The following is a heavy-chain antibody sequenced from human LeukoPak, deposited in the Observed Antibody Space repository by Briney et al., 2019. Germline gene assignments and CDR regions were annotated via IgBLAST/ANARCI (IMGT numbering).Heavy chain of an antibody. Sequence: GGSLRLSCAASGFTFSSYGMHWVRQAPGKGLEWVAVISYDGSNKYCADSVKGRFTISRDNSKNTLYLQMNSLRAEDTAVYYCARDRGSYWDGGNDYWGQGTLVTVSS. CDR3: ARDRGSYWDGGNDY. CDR2: ISYDGSNK. J-gene: IGHJ4*02. D-gene: IGHD1-26*01. CDR1: GFTFSSYG. V-gene: IGHV3-30*03.